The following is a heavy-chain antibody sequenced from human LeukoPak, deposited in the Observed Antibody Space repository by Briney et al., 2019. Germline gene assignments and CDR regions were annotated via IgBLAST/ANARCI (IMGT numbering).Heavy chain of an antibody. CDR1: GFTFSGSA. Sequence: GGSLRLSCAASGFTFSGSAMHWVRQASGKGLEWVGRIRSKANSYATAYAASVKGRFTISRDNSKNTLYLQMNSLRAEDTAVYYCAKEFDSSGYFDDWGQGTLVTVSS. CDR2: IRSKANSYAT. D-gene: IGHD3-22*01. V-gene: IGHV3-73*01. J-gene: IGHJ4*02. CDR3: AKEFDSSGYFDD.